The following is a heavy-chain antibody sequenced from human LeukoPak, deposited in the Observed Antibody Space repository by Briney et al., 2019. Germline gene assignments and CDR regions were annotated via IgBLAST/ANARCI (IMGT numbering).Heavy chain of an antibody. D-gene: IGHD3-16*02. Sequence: PSEIRSLTCSVSGGSITSSSHYWGWIRQSPEKGLEWIGSIYYSGSTNYNPSLKSRVTISVDTSKNQFSLKLSSVTAADTAVYYCARKGDTVIHDTDAFDIWGQGTMVTVSS. CDR3: ARKGDTVIHDTDAFDI. J-gene: IGHJ3*02. CDR2: IYYSGST. CDR1: GGSITSSSHY. V-gene: IGHV4-39*07.